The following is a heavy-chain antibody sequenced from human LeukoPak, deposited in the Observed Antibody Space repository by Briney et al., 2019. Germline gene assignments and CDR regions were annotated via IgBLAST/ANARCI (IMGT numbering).Heavy chain of an antibody. CDR1: GLSLNSYA. CDR3: AKAPVTSCRGAFCYPFDY. J-gene: IGHJ4*01. V-gene: IGHV3-23*01. Sequence: GGSLRLSCTASGLSLNSYAMSWVRQVPGKGLEWISASSSSDDGKWYAESVRGRFTISRDTSKNTVYLQMNSLRVEDAGVYYCAKAPVTSCRGAFCYPFDYWGHGTLVTVSS. CDR2: SSSSDDGK. D-gene: IGHD2-21*01.